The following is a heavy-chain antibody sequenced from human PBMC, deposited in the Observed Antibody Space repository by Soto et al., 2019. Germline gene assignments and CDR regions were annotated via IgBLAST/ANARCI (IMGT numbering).Heavy chain of an antibody. Sequence: QVQIVQSGAEVKKPGASVKVSCKTSGYTFXLYTXHXXRQAPGQRLEWMGWINTGNGNTKYSQRFQGRVTMSRDTSTSTAYMELSSLTSEDTXVXXXXXLGXXXXXGPYLDYWGQGTLVTVSS. CDR1: GYTFXLYT. CDR3: XXLGXXXXXGPYLDY. CDR2: INTGNGNT. J-gene: IGHJ4*02. V-gene: IGHV1-3*04. D-gene: IGHD3-16*01.